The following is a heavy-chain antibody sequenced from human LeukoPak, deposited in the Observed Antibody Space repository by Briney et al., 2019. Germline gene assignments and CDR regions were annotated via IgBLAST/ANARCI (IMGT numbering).Heavy chain of an antibody. V-gene: IGHV1-2*02. CDR3: ARDRGGSHDY. J-gene: IGHJ4*02. CDR1: GYTFTGYY. Sequence: ASVKVSCKASGYTFTGYYMHWVRQAPGQGLEWMGWINPNSGGTNYAQKFQGRVTMTRDTSISTAYMELSRLRSNDTAGYYCARDRGGSHDYWGQGTLVTVSS. D-gene: IGHD2-15*01. CDR2: INPNSGGT.